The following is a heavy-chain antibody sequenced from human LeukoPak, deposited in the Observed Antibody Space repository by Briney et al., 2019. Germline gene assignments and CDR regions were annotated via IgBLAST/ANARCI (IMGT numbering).Heavy chain of an antibody. J-gene: IGHJ4*02. D-gene: IGHD2-2*01. CDR3: ARANFLYCSSTTCLFDY. V-gene: IGHV1-2*02. CDR2: INPNSGDT. Sequence: ASVKVSCKASGYTFTDYYLHWVRQAPGQGFEWMGWINPNSGDTNYAQKFQGGVTMTRVTSISTAHMEMSRLRSDDTAVYYCARANFLYCSSTTCLFDYWGQGTLVTVSS. CDR1: GYTFTDYY.